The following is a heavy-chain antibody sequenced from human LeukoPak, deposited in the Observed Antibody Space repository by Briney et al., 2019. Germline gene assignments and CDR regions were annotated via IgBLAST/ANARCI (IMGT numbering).Heavy chain of an antibody. D-gene: IGHD5-24*01. J-gene: IGHJ4*02. CDR3: ARGLGRRWLQGFDY. CDR2: IYYSGTT. Sequence: SETLSLTCTVSGGSLSSYYWSWIRQPPGKGLEWIGYIYYSGTTNYNPSLKSRVTISLDTSKNQFSLKLSSVTAADTAIYYCARGLGRRWLQGFDYWGQGTLVTVSS. CDR1: GGSLSSYY. V-gene: IGHV4-59*01.